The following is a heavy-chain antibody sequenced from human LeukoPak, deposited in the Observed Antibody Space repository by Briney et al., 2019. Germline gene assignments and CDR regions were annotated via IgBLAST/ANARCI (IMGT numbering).Heavy chain of an antibody. Sequence: GESLNISCKASGYSFTSYLIGWVRQMPGKGLEWMGIIYPGDSDTCYSPSFQGQVTISADTSISTAYLQWSSLKASDTAMYYCARQGWNYYYMDVWGKGTTVTVSS. D-gene: IGHD3-3*01. CDR2: IYPGDSDT. J-gene: IGHJ6*03. CDR1: GYSFTSYL. CDR3: ARQGWNYYYMDV. V-gene: IGHV5-51*01.